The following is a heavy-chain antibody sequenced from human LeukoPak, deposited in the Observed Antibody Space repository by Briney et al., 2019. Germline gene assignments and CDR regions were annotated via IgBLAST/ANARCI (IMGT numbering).Heavy chain of an antibody. Sequence: SVKVSCKASGGTFSSYAISWVRQAPGQGLEWMGGIIPIFGTANYAQKFQGRVTITADKSTSTAYMELSSLRSEDTAVYYCARDRASYYCSSTSCYVRAKYYYYYMDVWGKGTTVTVSS. J-gene: IGHJ6*03. D-gene: IGHD2-2*01. CDR1: GGTFSSYA. V-gene: IGHV1-69*06. CDR3: ARDRASYYCSSTSCYVRAKYYYYYMDV. CDR2: IIPIFGTA.